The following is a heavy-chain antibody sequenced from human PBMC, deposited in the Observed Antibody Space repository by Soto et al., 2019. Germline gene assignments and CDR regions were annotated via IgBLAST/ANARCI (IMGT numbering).Heavy chain of an antibody. CDR3: SRALGDMRAFDI. D-gene: IGHD4-17*01. V-gene: IGHV3-74*01. Sequence: GGSLRLSCAASGFTFSSYWMHWVRQAPGKGLVWVSRINSGGSTTSQADAVKGRFTISRDNAKNTLYLQMNSLRAEDTAVYYCSRALGDMRAFDIWGQGTMVTVSS. J-gene: IGHJ3*02. CDR1: GFTFSSYW. CDR2: INSGGSTT.